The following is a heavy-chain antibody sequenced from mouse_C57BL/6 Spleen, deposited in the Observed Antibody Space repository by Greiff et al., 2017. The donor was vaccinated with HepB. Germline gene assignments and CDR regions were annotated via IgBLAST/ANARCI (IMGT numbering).Heavy chain of an antibody. J-gene: IGHJ4*01. CDR2: FYPGSGSI. V-gene: IGHV1-62-2*01. CDR1: GYTFTEYT. Sequence: VQLQQSGAELVKPGASVKLSCKASGYTFTEYTIHWVKRRSGQGLEWIGWFYPGSGSIKYNEKFKDKATLTADKSSSTVYMELSRLTSEDSAVYFCARHEGAYYSNYDYAMDYWGQGTSVTVSS. D-gene: IGHD2-5*01. CDR3: ARHEGAYYSNYDYAMDY.